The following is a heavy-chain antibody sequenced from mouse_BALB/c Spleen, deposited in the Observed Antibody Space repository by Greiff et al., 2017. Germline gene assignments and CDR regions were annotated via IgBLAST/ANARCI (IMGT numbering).Heavy chain of an antibody. D-gene: IGHD2-4*01. V-gene: IGHV2-4-1*01. CDR2: IWSGGST. J-gene: IGHJ4*01. CDR3: ASPIYYDYPYAMDY. Sequence: VQRVESGPGLVQPSQSLSITCTVSGFSLTSYGVHWVRQSPGKGLEWLGVIWSGGSTDYNAAFISRLSISKDNSKSQVFFKMNSLQADDTAIYYGASPIYYDYPYAMDYWGQGTSVTVSS. CDR1: GFSLTSYG.